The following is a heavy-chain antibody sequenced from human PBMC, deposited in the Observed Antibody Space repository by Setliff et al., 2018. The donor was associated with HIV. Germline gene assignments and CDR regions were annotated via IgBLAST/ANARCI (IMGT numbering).Heavy chain of an antibody. D-gene: IGHD3-3*01. Sequence: ASVKVSCKASGYTFTSYDINWVRQATGQGLEWMGWMNPNSGNTGYAQKFQGRVTMTRNTSISTAYMELSSLRSEDTAVYYCARGPRSPTQFLEWISYYYYVMDVWGQGTTVTVSS. CDR1: GYTFTSYD. J-gene: IGHJ6*02. CDR2: MNPNSGNT. CDR3: ARGPRSPTQFLEWISYYYYVMDV. V-gene: IGHV1-8*02.